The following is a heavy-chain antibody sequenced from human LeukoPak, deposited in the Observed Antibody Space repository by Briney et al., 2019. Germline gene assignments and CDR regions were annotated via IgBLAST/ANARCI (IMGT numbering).Heavy chain of an antibody. Sequence: SQTLSLTCAISGDSVSRNSASWSWIRQSPSRGLEWLGRTYYRSKWYHDYAVSVKSRITPNTDTSKNQFSLQLNSVTPEDTALYYCARDPGGTYFDYWGQGTLVAVSS. J-gene: IGHJ4*02. CDR2: TYYRSKWYH. D-gene: IGHD3-16*01. CDR3: ARDPGGTYFDY. CDR1: GDSVSRNSAS. V-gene: IGHV6-1*01.